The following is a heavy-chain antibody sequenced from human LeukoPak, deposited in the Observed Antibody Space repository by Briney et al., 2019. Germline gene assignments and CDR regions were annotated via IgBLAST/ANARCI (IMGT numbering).Heavy chain of an antibody. CDR2: IYYSGST. CDR3: ARSGGASVVRGVIIGWCDP. Sequence: SETLSLTCTVSGGSISSYYWSWIRQPPGKGLEWIGYIYYSGSTNYNPSLKSRVTISVDTSKNQFSLKLSSVTAADTAVYYCARSGGASVVRGVIIGWCDPWGQGTLVTVSS. D-gene: IGHD3-10*01. V-gene: IGHV4-59*01. CDR1: GGSISSYY. J-gene: IGHJ5*02.